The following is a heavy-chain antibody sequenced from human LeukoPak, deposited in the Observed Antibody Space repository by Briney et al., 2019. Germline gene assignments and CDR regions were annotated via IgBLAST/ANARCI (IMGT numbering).Heavy chain of an antibody. CDR2: ISSNGGST. V-gene: IGHV3-64*01. D-gene: IGHD4-17*01. Sequence: VQPGGSLRLSCAASGFTFSSYAMHCVRPAPWKGLEYVSAISSNGGSTYYANSVQGRFTISRDNSKNTLYLQMGSLRAENMAVYYCARGTTVTTRWFDPWGQGTLVTVSS. CDR1: GFTFSSYA. J-gene: IGHJ5*02. CDR3: ARGTTVTTRWFDP.